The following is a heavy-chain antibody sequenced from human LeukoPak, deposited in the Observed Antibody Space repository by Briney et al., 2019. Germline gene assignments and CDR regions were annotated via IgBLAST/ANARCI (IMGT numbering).Heavy chain of an antibody. D-gene: IGHD3-10*01. Sequence: SETLSLTCTVSNGSISSYHWSWVRQPPGKGLEWIGYILTSGTTNYNPSLKSRLTISVDTSKDRFTLKLSSVTAADTAVYYCARLRVSGSYLYYFDYWGQGTLVTVSS. CDR3: ARLRVSGSYLYYFDY. V-gene: IGHV4-4*09. J-gene: IGHJ4*02. CDR1: NGSISSYH. CDR2: ILTSGTT.